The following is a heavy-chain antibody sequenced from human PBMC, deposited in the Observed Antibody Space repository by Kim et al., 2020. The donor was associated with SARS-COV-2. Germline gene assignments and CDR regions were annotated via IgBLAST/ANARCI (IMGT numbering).Heavy chain of an antibody. J-gene: IGHJ6*02. CDR3: ARGITMVRGPTYYGMDV. CDR2: ISSSSSYI. Sequence: GGSLRLSCAASGFTFSSYSMNWVRQAPGKGLEWVSSISSSSSYIYYADSVKGRFTISRDNAKNSLYLQMNSLRAEDTAVYYCARGITMVRGPTYYGMDVWGQGTTVTVSS. D-gene: IGHD3-10*01. V-gene: IGHV3-21*01. CDR1: GFTFSSYS.